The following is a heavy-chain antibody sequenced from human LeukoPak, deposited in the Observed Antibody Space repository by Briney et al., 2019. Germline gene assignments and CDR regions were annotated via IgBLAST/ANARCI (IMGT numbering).Heavy chain of an antibody. CDR2: ISSSSSTI. CDR1: GFTFSSYS. J-gene: IGHJ4*02. D-gene: IGHD3-3*01. V-gene: IGHV3-48*01. CDR3: ARDATTFWSGYSPMFDY. Sequence: GGSLRLSCAASGFTFSSYSMNWVRQAPGKGLEWVSYISSSSSTIYYADSVKGRFTISRDNAKNSLYLQMNSLRAEDTAVYYCARDATTFWSGYSPMFDYWGQGTLVTVSS.